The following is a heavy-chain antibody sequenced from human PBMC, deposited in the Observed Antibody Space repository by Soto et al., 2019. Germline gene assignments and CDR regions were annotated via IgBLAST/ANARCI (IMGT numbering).Heavy chain of an antibody. J-gene: IGHJ3*02. D-gene: IGHD3-22*01. CDR2: ISYDGGNQ. V-gene: IGHV3-30-3*01. Sequence: QVQLVESGGGVVQPGRSLRLSCAASGFTFNKKTMHWVRQAPGKGLEWVAVISYDGGNQDYADSVRGRFTISRDNSRNTLYLQMHSLRAEDMAVFYCASLRGYYYDSTGYVTFDIWGQGTMVTVSS. CDR1: GFTFNKKT. CDR3: ASLRGYYYDSTGYVTFDI.